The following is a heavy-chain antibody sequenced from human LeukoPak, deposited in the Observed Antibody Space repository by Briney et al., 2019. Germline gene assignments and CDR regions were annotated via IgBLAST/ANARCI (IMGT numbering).Heavy chain of an antibody. V-gene: IGHV1-2*02. Sequence: AASVKVSCKASGYTFTGYYMHWVRQASGQGLEWMGWINPNSGGTNYAQKFQGRVTMTRDTSISTAYMELSRLRSDDTAVYYCARGHNDYVWGSYRYLYWGQGTLVTVSS. CDR2: INPNSGGT. CDR3: ARGHNDYVWGSYRYLY. D-gene: IGHD3-16*02. J-gene: IGHJ4*02. CDR1: GYTFTGYY.